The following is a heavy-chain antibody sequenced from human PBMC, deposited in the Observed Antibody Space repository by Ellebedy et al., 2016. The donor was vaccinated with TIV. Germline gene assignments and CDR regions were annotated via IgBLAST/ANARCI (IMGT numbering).Heavy chain of an antibody. Sequence: GESLKISCAASGFTFSDDAMHWVRQSQGKGLEWVALLSDDGRTTVYADSVRGRFTISRDNSRNNVFLQMDSLRPVDTAVYYCVRDPEGLHWGQGTLVSVSS. V-gene: IGHV3-30-3*01. CDR3: VRDPEGLH. J-gene: IGHJ4*02. CDR2: LSDDGRTT. CDR1: GFTFSDDA.